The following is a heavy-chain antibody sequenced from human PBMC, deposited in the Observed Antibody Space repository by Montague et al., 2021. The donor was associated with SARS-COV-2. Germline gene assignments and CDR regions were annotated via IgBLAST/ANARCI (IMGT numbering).Heavy chain of an antibody. CDR1: GGSISSYY. CDR3: ARGSGWMGNAFDI. J-gene: IGHJ3*02. D-gene: IGHD6-19*01. CDR2: IYYSGST. V-gene: IGHV4-59*01. Sequence: SETLSLTCTVSGGSISSYYWSWIRQPPGKGLEWIGYIYYSGSTNYKPSLKSRVTISVDTSKNQFSLKLSSVTAADTAVYYCARGSGWMGNAFDIWSQGTMVTVSS.